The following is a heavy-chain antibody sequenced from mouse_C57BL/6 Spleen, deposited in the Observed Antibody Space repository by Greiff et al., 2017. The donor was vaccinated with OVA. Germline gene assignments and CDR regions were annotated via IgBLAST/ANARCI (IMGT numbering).Heavy chain of an antibody. V-gene: IGHV3-6*01. Sequence: VQLKESGPGLVKPSQSLSLTCSVTGYSITSGYYWNWIRQFPGNKLEWMGYISYDGSNNYNPSLKNRISITRDTSKNQFFLKLNSVTTEDTATYYCAREAYGYYAMDYWGQGTSVTVSS. J-gene: IGHJ4*01. CDR3: AREAYGYYAMDY. D-gene: IGHD1-1*02. CDR2: ISYDGSN. CDR1: GYSITSGYY.